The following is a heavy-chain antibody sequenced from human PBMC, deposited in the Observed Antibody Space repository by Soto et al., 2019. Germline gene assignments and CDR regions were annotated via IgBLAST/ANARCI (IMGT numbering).Heavy chain of an antibody. V-gene: IGHV1-69*06. CDR1: GGTFSSYA. J-gene: IGHJ6*02. Sequence: SVKVSCKASGGTFSSYAISWVRQAPGQGLEWMGGIIPIFGTANYAQKFQGRVTITADRSTSTAYMELSSLRSEDTAVYYCARDGDSSSSSGMDVWGQGTTVTVSS. CDR3: ARDGDSSSSSGMDV. CDR2: IIPIFGTA. D-gene: IGHD6-6*01.